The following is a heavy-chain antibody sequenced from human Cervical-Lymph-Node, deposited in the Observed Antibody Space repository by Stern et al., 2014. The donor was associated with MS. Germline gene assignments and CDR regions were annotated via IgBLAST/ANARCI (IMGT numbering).Heavy chain of an antibody. D-gene: IGHD2-15*01. CDR3: AHSRVKYCRGGTCYSSLFDY. J-gene: IGHJ4*02. Sequence: ESGPTLVKPTQTVTLTCTLSGFSVATAGVGVGWIRQPPGKALEWLARLYWDVDKLYSPSLKNRLTIIKDSSKNQVVLTMTNVDPVDTATYYCAHSRVKYCRGGTCYSSLFDYWGQGTLVTVSS. CDR2: LYWDVDK. CDR1: GFSVATAGVG. V-gene: IGHV2-5*02.